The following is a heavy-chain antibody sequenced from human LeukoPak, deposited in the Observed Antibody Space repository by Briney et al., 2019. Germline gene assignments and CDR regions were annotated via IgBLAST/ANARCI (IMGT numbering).Heavy chain of an antibody. D-gene: IGHD3-22*01. J-gene: IGHJ4*02. V-gene: IGHV3-11*01. Sequence: GGSLRLSCAASGFTFSDYHMTWIRQAPGKGLEWISYISTSAGTIYYADSVKGRFTISRDNAKNSLYLQMNSLRAEDTPVYYCARDAIDSSGFDFDYWGQGTLVTVSS. CDR3: ARDAIDSSGFDFDY. CDR1: GFTFSDYH. CDR2: ISTSAGTI.